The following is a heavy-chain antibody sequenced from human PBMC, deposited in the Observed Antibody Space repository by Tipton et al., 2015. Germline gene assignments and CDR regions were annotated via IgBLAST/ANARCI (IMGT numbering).Heavy chain of an antibody. Sequence: SLRLSCAASGFTFSSYAMSWVRQAPGKGLEWVSGISGSSRSTYYADSVKGRFTISRDNAKNSLFLQMNSLRAEDTAVYYCAKDRSYYYGMDVWGQGTTVTVSS. CDR1: GFTFSSYA. D-gene: IGHD2-21*01. CDR3: AKDRSYYYGMDV. J-gene: IGHJ6*02. CDR2: ISGSSRST. V-gene: IGHV3-23*01.